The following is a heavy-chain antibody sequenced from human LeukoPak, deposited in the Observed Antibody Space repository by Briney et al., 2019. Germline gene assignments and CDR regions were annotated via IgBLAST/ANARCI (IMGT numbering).Heavy chain of an antibody. CDR1: GGSISSYY. J-gene: IGHJ4*02. CDR3: ARHPRASSLIYDSTKPHYFDY. Sequence: PSETLSLTCTVSGGSISSYYWSWIRQPPGKGLEWIGYIYYSGSTNYNPSLKSRVTISVDTSKNQFSLKLSSVTAADTAVYYCARHPRASSLIYDSTKPHYFDYWGQGTLVTVSS. V-gene: IGHV4-59*01. D-gene: IGHD3-22*01. CDR2: IYYSGST.